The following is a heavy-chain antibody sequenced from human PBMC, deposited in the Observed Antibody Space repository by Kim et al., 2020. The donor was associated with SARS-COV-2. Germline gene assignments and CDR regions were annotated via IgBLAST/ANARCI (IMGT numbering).Heavy chain of an antibody. CDR3: AKVRDYGDYSFDY. D-gene: IGHD4-17*01. V-gene: IGHV3-23*03. CDR1: GFTFSSYA. Sequence: GGSLRLSCAASGFTFSSYAMNWVRQAPGKGLEWVSLIYSGGRSTYYTDSVKGRFTISRDNSKNTLYLQMNSLRAEDTAVYYCAKVRDYGDYSFDYWGQGT. CDR2: IYSGGRST. J-gene: IGHJ4*02.